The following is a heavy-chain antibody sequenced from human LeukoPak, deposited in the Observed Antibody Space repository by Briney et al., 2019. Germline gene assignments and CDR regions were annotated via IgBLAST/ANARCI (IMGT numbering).Heavy chain of an antibody. CDR2: ISGSGGST. Sequence: PGGSLRLSCAASGFTFSSYAMSWVRQAPGKGLEWVSAISGSGGSTYYADSVKGRFTISRDNSKNTLYLQMNSLRAEDTAVYYCAKDLFPRLRWEYYYYYGMDVWGQGTTVTVSS. CDR1: GFTFSSYA. D-gene: IGHD4-23*01. J-gene: IGHJ6*02. CDR3: AKDLFPRLRWEYYYYYGMDV. V-gene: IGHV3-23*01.